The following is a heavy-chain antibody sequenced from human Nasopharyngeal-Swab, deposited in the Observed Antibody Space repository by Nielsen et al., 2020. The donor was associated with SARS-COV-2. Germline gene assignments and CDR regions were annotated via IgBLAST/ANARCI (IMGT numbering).Heavy chain of an antibody. CDR2: IGTAGDT. CDR3: ARAGYSSGWFSGRWYFDL. Sequence: GESLNISRAASGFTLSSYDMHWVRQATGKGREWVSAIGTAGDTYYPGSVKGRFTISRENAKNSLYLQMSSLRAGDTAVYYCARAGYSSGWFSGRWYFDLWGRGTLVTVSS. D-gene: IGHD6-19*01. J-gene: IGHJ2*01. V-gene: IGHV3-13*01. CDR1: GFTLSSYD.